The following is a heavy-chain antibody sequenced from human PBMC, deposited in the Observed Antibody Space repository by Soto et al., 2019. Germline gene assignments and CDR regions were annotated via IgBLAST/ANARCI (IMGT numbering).Heavy chain of an antibody. D-gene: IGHD2-2*01. CDR3: AMALPGGTIYYLVV. V-gene: IGHV4-31*03. CDR2: IYYRGAT. CDR1: GGSITSGGSF. J-gene: IGHJ6*03. Sequence: QVQLRESVPGLVKPAQTLSLTCTVSGGSITSGGSFWILVRQLPGKGLEWIGHIYYRGATSYNPSLKSRFAMSVDASENQLSLTVNSVTAAATAIYYCAMALPGGTIYYLVVWGEGTTVTVSS.